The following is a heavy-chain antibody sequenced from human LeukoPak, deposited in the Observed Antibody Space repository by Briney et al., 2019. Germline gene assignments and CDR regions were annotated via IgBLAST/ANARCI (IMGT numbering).Heavy chain of an antibody. CDR1: GGSVSSGSYY. D-gene: IGHD4-23*01. J-gene: IGHJ4*02. CDR3: ARDMGAPDYGSYSVDY. CDR2: IHYSGSA. Sequence: SETLSLTCTVSGGSVSSGSYYWSWIRQPPGKGLEWIAYIHYSGSAAYNPSLKSRVTISRDMSTNQFSLKMTSVTAADTAVYFCARDMGAPDYGSYSVDYWGQGTLVTVSS. V-gene: IGHV4-61*01.